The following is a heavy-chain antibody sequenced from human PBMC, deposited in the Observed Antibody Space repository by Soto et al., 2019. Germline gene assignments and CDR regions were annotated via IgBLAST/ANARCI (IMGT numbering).Heavy chain of an antibody. CDR2: LYHTGSN. D-gene: IGHD6-19*01. CDR1: GYSISSGYY. V-gene: IGHV4-38-2*01. Sequence: LSLTCAVSGYSISSGYYWGWIRQPPGKGLEWIGSLYHTGSNYYNPSLKSRVTISVDTSKNHFSLKLSSVTAADTAVYYCSRAVAGTIGAFDIWGQGTMVTVSS. J-gene: IGHJ3*02. CDR3: SRAVAGTIGAFDI.